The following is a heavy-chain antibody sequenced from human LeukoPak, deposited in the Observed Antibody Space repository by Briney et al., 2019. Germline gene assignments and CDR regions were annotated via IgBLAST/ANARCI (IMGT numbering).Heavy chain of an antibody. CDR3: ARRYDYSKTGY. V-gene: IGHV4-34*01. CDR2: IHPSGST. Sequence: PSETLSLTCAVHGGSLSGQYWSWIRQPPGKGLEWIGEIHPSGSTNYNPSLESRVIISLDTSKNQFSLRLSSVTAADTALYYCARRYDYSKTGYWGQGTLVTVSS. D-gene: IGHD4-11*01. J-gene: IGHJ4*02. CDR1: GGSLSGQY.